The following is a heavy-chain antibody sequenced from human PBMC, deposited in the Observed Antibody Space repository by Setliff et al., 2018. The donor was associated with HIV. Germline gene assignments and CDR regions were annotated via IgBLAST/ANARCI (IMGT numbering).Heavy chain of an antibody. CDR2: ISNSGDYT. J-gene: IGHJ3*01. D-gene: IGHD2-8*02. Sequence: PGGSLRLSCVGSGLDLNNSSMTWVRQAPGKGLEWVSSISNSGDYTYYGDSLKGRFTVSRDDSKNSVYLHMNSLRVEDTALYFCARIVLFCSGDTCYMDTFDLWGQGTPVTVSS. CDR3: ARIVLFCSGDTCYMDTFDL. CDR1: GLDLNNSS. V-gene: IGHV3-21*01.